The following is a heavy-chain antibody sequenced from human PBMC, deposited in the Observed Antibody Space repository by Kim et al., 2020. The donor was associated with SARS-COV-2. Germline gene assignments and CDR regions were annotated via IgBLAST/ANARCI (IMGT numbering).Heavy chain of an antibody. Sequence: SETLSLTCTVSGGSISSGSYYWSWIRQPAGKGLEWIGRIYTSGSTNYNPSLKSRVTISVDTSKNQFSLKLSSVTAADTAVYYCARDGGGGVMRSFWFDPWGQGTLVTVSS. D-gene: IGHD3-16*01. CDR2: IYTSGST. CDR1: GGSISSGSYY. V-gene: IGHV4-61*02. J-gene: IGHJ5*02. CDR3: ARDGGGGVMRSFWFDP.